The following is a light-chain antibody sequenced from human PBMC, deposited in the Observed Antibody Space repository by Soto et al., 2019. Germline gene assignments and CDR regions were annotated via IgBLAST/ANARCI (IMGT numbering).Light chain of an antibody. J-gene: IGLJ2*01. V-gene: IGLV3-21*04. CDR3: QVWDTSSGHRVV. Sequence: SYELTQPPSVSVAPGQTASITCGGDNIGSRSVHWYQQRPGQAPVLVIYYDNDRPSGIPERFSGSNSGNTATLTISRVDAGDEAVYYCQVWDTSSGHRVVFGGGTKLTVL. CDR2: YDN. CDR1: NIGSRS.